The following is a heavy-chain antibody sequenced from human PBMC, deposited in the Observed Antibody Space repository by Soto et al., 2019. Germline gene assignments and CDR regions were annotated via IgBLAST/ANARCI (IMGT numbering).Heavy chain of an antibody. V-gene: IGHV3-7*01. CDR3: ARGEAYCSSTSCYRYYYYGMDV. J-gene: IGHJ6*02. CDR2: IKQDGSEK. Sequence: EVQLVESGGGLVQPGGSLRLSCAASGFTFSSYWMSWVRQAPGKGLEWVANIKQDGSEKYYVDSVKGRFTISRDNAKNSRYLQMNSLRAEDTAVYYCARGEAYCSSTSCYRYYYYGMDVWGQGTTVTVSS. D-gene: IGHD2-2*01. CDR1: GFTFSSYW.